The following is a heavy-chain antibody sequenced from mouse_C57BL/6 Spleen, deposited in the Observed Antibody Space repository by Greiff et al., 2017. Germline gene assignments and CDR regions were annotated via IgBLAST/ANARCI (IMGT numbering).Heavy chain of an antibody. CDR3: VRLGYSYAMDY. J-gene: IGHJ4*01. CDR2: IRSKSNNYAT. V-gene: IGHV10-1*01. D-gene: IGHD2-3*01. CDR1: GFSFNTYA. Sequence: VQLKESGGGLVQPKGSLKLSCAASGFSFNTYAMNWVRQAPGKGLEWVARIRSKSNNYATYYADSVKDRFTISRDDSESMLYLQMNNLKTEDTAMYYCVRLGYSYAMDYWGQGTSVTVSS.